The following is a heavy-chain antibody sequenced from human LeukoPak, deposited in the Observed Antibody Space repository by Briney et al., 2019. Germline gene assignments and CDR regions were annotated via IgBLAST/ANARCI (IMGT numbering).Heavy chain of an antibody. CDR3: ARALVGRWLQLRYFDY. D-gene: IGHD5-24*01. V-gene: IGHV4-34*01. J-gene: IGHJ4*02. CDR2: INHSGST. Sequence: PSETLSLTCAVYGGSFSGYYWSWIRQPPGKGLEWIGEINHSGSTNYNPSLKSRVTISVDTSKNQFSLKLSSVTAADTAVYYCARALVGRWLQLRYFDYWGRGTLVTVSS. CDR1: GGSFSGYY.